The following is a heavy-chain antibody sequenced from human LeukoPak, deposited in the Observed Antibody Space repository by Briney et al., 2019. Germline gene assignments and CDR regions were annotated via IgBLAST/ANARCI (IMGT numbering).Heavy chain of an antibody. D-gene: IGHD3-3*01. J-gene: IGHJ6*02. CDR3: AREDYDFSDYCYGMDV. Sequence: ASVKVSCKASGYTFTSYGISWVRQAPGQGLEWMGWISAYNGNTNYAQKLQGRVTMTTDTSTSTAYMELRSLRSDDTAVYYCAREDYDFSDYCYGMDVWGQGTTVTVSS. CDR2: ISAYNGNT. CDR1: GYTFTSYG. V-gene: IGHV1-18*01.